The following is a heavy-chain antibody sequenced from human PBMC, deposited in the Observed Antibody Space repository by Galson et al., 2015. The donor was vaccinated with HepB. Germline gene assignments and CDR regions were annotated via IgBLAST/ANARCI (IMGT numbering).Heavy chain of an antibody. J-gene: IGHJ6*02. D-gene: IGHD4-17*01. Sequence: TLSLTCAVSGGSISSGGYSWSWIRQPPGKGLEWIGYIYHSGSTYYNPSLKSRVTISVDRSKNQFSLKLSSVTAADTAVYYCARAMITPATVTTGYYYYGMDVWGQGTTVTVSS. CDR3: ARAMITPATVTTGYYYYGMDV. CDR1: GGSISSGGYS. V-gene: IGHV4-30-2*01. CDR2: IYHSGST.